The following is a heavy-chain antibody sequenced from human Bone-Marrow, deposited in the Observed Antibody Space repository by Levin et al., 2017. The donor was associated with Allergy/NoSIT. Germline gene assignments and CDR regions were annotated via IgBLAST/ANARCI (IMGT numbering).Heavy chain of an antibody. CDR2: ISSSGSTI. D-gene: IGHD6-19*01. CDR3: ARAGIAVAGKVAFDY. J-gene: IGHJ4*02. Sequence: GESLKISCAASGFTFSDYYMSWIRQAPGKGLEWVSYISSSGSTIYYADSVKGRFTISRDNAKNSLYLQMNSLRAEDTAVYYCARAGIAVAGKVAFDYWGQGTLVTVSS. CDR1: GFTFSDYY. V-gene: IGHV3-11*01.